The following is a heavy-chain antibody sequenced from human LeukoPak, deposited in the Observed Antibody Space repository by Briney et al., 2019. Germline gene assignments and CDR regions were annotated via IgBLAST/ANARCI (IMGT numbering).Heavy chain of an antibody. CDR2: INHSGST. D-gene: IGHD2-8*02. J-gene: IGHJ4*02. V-gene: IGHV4-34*01. Sequence: RPSETLSLTCAVYGGSFSGYYWSWIRQPPGKGLEWIGEINHSGSTNYNPSLKSRVTISVDTSKNQFSLKLSSVTAADTAVYYCARVPLYWKLPFDYWGQGTLVTVSS. CDR1: GGSFSGYY. CDR3: ARVPLYWKLPFDY.